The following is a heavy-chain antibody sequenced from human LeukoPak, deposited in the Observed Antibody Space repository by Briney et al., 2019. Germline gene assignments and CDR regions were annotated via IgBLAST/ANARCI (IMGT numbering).Heavy chain of an antibody. V-gene: IGHV3-23*01. CDR3: ARDPPAIAVAGTKNWFDP. J-gene: IGHJ5*02. D-gene: IGHD6-19*01. CDR2: ISGSGGST. Sequence: PGGSLRLSCAASGFTFSSYAMSWVRQAPGKGLEWVSAISGSGGSTYYADSVKGRFTISRDNSENTLYLQMNSLRAEDTAVYYCARDPPAIAVAGTKNWFDPWGQGTLVTVSS. CDR1: GFTFSSYA.